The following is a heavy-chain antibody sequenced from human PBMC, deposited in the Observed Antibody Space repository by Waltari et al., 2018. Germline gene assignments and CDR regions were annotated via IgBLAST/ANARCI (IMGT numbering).Heavy chain of an antibody. Sequence: QVQLQESGPGLVKPSETLSLTCTVSGGSISSHYWRWIRQPPGKGLEWIGYIYYSGSTNYNPSLKSRVTISVDTSKNQFSLKLSSVTAADTAVYYCARESGDYPYYYGMDVWGQGTTVTVSS. CDR3: ARESGDYPYYYGMDV. J-gene: IGHJ6*02. CDR2: IYYSGST. D-gene: IGHD4-17*01. CDR1: GGSISSHY. V-gene: IGHV4-59*11.